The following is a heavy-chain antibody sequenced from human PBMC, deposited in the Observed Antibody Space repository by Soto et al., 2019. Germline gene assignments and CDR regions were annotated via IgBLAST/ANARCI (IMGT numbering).Heavy chain of an antibody. V-gene: IGHV3-9*01. CDR3: AREQHPMTTVNNAAFDI. CDR1: GFTFGNYA. CDR2: ITKNSANI. D-gene: IGHD4-17*01. J-gene: IGHJ3*02. Sequence: GGSLRLSCAVSGFTFGNYAMHWVRQAPGKGLEWVSGITKNSANIGYVDSVKGRFTISRDNAKNSLYLQMNSLRAEDTAVYYCAREQHPMTTVNNAAFDIWGQGTMVTVSS.